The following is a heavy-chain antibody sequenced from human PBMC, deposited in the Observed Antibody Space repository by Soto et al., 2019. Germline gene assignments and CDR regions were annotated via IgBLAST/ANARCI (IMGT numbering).Heavy chain of an antibody. CDR1: GFTFNNAW. J-gene: IGHJ4*02. CDR3: TTDYGSGSYFSDY. CDR2: IKSKTDGGTT. V-gene: IGHV3-15*01. D-gene: IGHD3-10*01. Sequence: GGSLRLSCAASGFTFNNAWMSWVRQAPGKGLEWVGRIKSKTDGGTTDYAAPMKGRFTISRDDSKKTLYLQMNSLKTEDTAVYYCTTDYGSGSYFSDYWGQGTLVTVSS.